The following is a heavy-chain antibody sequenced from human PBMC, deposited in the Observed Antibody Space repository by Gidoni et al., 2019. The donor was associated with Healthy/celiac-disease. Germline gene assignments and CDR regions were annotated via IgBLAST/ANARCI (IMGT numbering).Heavy chain of an antibody. J-gene: IGHJ3*02. Sequence: EVQLLESGGGLVQPGGSLRLSCAASGFTFSSYAMRWFRPAPGKGLEWVSAIRGSGGSTYYADSGKGRFTISRDNSKNTLYLQMNSLRAEDTAVYYCAKDQEWTGDCSGGSCYISGNAFDIWGQGTMVTVSS. CDR2: IRGSGGST. CDR1: GFTFSSYA. V-gene: IGHV3-23*01. D-gene: IGHD2-15*01. CDR3: AKDQEWTGDCSGGSCYISGNAFDI.